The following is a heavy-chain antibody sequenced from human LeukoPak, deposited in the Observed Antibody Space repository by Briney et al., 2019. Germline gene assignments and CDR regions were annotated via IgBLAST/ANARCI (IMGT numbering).Heavy chain of an antibody. CDR1: GYTFTSYA. CDR3: LYSSSGGFDP. Sequence: EASVKVSCKASGYTFTSYAMHWVRQAPGQRLEWMGWINAGNGNTKYSQKFQGRVTMTRDTSTSTVYMELSSLRSEDTAVYYCLYSSSGGFDPWGQGTLVTVSS. V-gene: IGHV1-3*01. CDR2: INAGNGNT. D-gene: IGHD6-6*01. J-gene: IGHJ5*02.